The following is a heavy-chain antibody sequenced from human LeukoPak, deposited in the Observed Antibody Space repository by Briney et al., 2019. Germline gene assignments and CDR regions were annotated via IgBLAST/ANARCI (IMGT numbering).Heavy chain of an antibody. CDR1: GGSFSGNY. CDR3: ARGRVSSSTWYSTYYYFFYMDF. V-gene: IGHV4-34*01. CDR2: INHSGTT. Sequence: PSETLSLTCAVYGGSFSGNYWSWIRQPPGKGLEWIGDINHSGTTNYSPSLKSRVTISVDTSKNQFSLKLSSVAAADTAVYFCARGRVSSSTWYSTYYYFFYMDFWGKGTTVTVSS. J-gene: IGHJ6*03. D-gene: IGHD4-11*01.